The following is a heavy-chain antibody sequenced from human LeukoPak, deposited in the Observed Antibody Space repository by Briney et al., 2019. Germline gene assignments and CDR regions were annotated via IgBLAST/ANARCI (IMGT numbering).Heavy chain of an antibody. V-gene: IGHV3-30-3*01. CDR2: ISYDGSNK. D-gene: IGHD6-6*01. J-gene: IGHJ3*02. CDR3: AKWSSIEVAFDI. Sequence: PGRSLRLSCAASGFTFSSYAMHWVRQAPGKGLEWVAVISYDGSNKYYADSVKGRFTISRDNSKNTLYLQMNSLRAEDTAVYYCAKWSSIEVAFDIWGQGTMVTVSA. CDR1: GFTFSSYA.